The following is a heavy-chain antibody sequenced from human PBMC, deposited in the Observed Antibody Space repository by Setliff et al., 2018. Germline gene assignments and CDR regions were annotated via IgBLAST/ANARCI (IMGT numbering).Heavy chain of an antibody. J-gene: IGHJ6*02. CDR3: ARKKTVYWYYGMDV. Sequence: SETLSLTCAVYGGSFSGYHWSWIRQPPGKGLEWIGEINHSGSTNYNPSLKSRVTISVDTSKNQFSLKLSSVTAADTAVYYCARKKTVYWYYGMDVWGQGTTVTVS. CDR1: GGSFSGYH. V-gene: IGHV4-34*01. CDR2: INHSGST. D-gene: IGHD2-15*01.